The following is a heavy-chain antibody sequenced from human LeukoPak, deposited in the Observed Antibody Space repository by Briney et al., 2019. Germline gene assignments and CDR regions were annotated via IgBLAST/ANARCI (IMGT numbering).Heavy chain of an antibody. D-gene: IGHD3-3*01. CDR2: VIPIFGTA. CDR3: ARARYDFWSGYSMGYFQH. CDR1: GGTFSSYA. V-gene: IGHV1-69*05. Sequence: ASVKVSCKASGGTFSSYAISWVRQAPGQGREWMGGVIPIFGTANYAQQFQGRVTLTTDDSTSTAYMELSSLRSDDTAVYYCARARYDFWSGYSMGYFQHWGQGTLVTVSS. J-gene: IGHJ1*01.